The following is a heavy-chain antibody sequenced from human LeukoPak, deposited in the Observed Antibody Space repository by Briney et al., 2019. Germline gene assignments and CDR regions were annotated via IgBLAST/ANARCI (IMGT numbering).Heavy chain of an antibody. V-gene: IGHV4-39*01. CDR1: GGSISSSSYY. Sequence: SETLSLTCTVPGGSISSSSYYWGWIRQPPGKGLEWIGSIYYSGSTYYNPSLKSRVTISVDTSKNQFSLKLSSVTAADTAVYYCARQRRNDILTGYPSAMDVWGKGTTVTVSS. J-gene: IGHJ6*03. D-gene: IGHD3-9*01. CDR3: ARQRRNDILTGYPSAMDV. CDR2: IYYSGST.